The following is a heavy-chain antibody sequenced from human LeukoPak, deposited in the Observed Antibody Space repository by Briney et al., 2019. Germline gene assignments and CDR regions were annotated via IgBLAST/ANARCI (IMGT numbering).Heavy chain of an antibody. V-gene: IGHV3-30*02. CDR2: IWYDGSNK. D-gene: IGHD2/OR15-2a*01. Sequence: GGSLRLSCAASGFTFSSYGMHWVRQAPGKGLEWVAVIWYDGSNKNYADSVKGRFTISRDNSKNTVYLQMNSLRAEDTAVYYCAKSSYHYFYFDYWGQGTLVTVSS. CDR3: AKSSYHYFYFDY. J-gene: IGHJ4*02. CDR1: GFTFSSYG.